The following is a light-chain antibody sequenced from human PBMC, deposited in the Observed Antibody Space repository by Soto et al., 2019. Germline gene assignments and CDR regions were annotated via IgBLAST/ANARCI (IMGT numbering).Light chain of an antibody. CDR1: QSVSRN. CDR2: DAS. Sequence: EIVLTQSPAILSLSPGERATFSCRASQSVSRNLDWYQHKPGQTPRLLIYDASNRATGIPVRFSGSGSGTDFTLTISSLEPEDFPVYYCQQRSNGLSFGPWPKVDIK. CDR3: QQRSNGLS. J-gene: IGKJ3*01. V-gene: IGKV3-11*01.